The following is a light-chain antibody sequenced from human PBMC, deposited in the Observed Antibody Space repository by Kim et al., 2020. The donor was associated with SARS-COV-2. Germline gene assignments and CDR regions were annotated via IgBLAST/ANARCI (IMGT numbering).Light chain of an antibody. CDR3: QVWDSSSDHRV. CDR2: YDS. Sequence: APGKTARITCGVNNIESKMVPWNQQKPGQAPVLVIYYDSDRPSGIPERFSGSNSGNTATLTISRVEAGDEADYYCQVWDSSSDHRVFGGGTQLTVL. J-gene: IGLJ3*02. V-gene: IGLV3-21*04. CDR1: NIESKM.